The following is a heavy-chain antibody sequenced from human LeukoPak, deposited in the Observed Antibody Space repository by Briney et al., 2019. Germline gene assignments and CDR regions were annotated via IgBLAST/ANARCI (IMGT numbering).Heavy chain of an antibody. V-gene: IGHV4-30-2*06. CDR2: IYDRGPA. J-gene: IGHJ5*01. CDR3: ARSRQASGLFNS. D-gene: IGHD3-10*01. CDR1: GYAITSGGFS. Sequence: KPSETLSLTCTVSGYAITSGGFSWNWIRQSPGKGLEWIGCIYDRGPAYYNPSLKSRFTISVDRLKNQFFLNVTSLTAADTAVYFCARSRQASGLFNSWGQGTLVVVSS.